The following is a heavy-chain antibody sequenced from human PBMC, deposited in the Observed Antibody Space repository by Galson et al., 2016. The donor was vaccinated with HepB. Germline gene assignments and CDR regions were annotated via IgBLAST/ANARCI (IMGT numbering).Heavy chain of an antibody. CDR1: GGSIISSDYY. J-gene: IGHJ5*01. D-gene: IGHD5-18*01. V-gene: IGHV4-39*01. CDR2: IYYSGGT. Sequence: SETLSLTFTVSGGSIISSDYYWGWVRQPPGKGLEWIGSIYYSGGTYNNPSLRSRVTLSVDTSREQFSLRLTSVTAADRGLYYCARHARYSYGYRWFDSWGQGTLVIVSS. CDR3: ARHARYSYGYRWFDS.